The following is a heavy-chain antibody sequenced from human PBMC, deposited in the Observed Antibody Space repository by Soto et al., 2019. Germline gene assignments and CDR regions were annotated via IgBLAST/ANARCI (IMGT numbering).Heavy chain of an antibody. J-gene: IGHJ4*02. CDR3: AGDQLTSRLPLAY. D-gene: IGHD2-21*01. Sequence: GGSLRLSCAASGFTFSTYSMNWVRQAPGKRLEWVSSIDSDRSTKYYADSVKGRFDISRDNSKNTLYLHMNSLRAEDTAVYYCAGDQLTSRLPLAYWGQGTLVTVSS. CDR2: IDSDRSTK. V-gene: IGHV3-48*01. CDR1: GFTFSTYS.